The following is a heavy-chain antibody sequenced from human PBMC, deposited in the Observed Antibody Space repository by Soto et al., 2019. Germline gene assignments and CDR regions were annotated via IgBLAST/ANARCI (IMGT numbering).Heavy chain of an antibody. V-gene: IGHV5-51*01. CDR1: GYSFTSYW. J-gene: IGHJ3*02. CDR3: TTAVTVRNDVHAFDI. D-gene: IGHD1-1*01. Sequence: GESLKISCKGSGYSFTSYWIGWVRQMPGKGLEWMGIIYPGDSDTRYSPSFQGQVTISADKSISTAYLQWSSLKASDTARYYCTTAVTVRNDVHAFDIWGQWTMGTLSS. CDR2: IYPGDSDT.